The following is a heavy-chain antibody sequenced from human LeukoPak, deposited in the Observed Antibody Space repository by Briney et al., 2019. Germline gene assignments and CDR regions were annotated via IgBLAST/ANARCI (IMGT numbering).Heavy chain of an antibody. D-gene: IGHD3-10*01. Sequence: PGRSLGLSCAASGFALSIHWLTWVRQTPGKGLEWVAHINPDGSEKSYVDSARGRFTISRDNAKNSVYLQMNSLRVDDTAVYYCARGHFGLDVWGQGATVAVAS. V-gene: IGHV3-7*01. CDR3: ARGHFGLDV. CDR1: GFALSIHW. J-gene: IGHJ6*02. CDR2: INPDGSEK.